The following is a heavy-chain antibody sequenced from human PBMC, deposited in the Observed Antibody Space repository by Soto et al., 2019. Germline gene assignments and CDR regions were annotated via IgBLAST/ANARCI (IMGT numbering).Heavy chain of an antibody. Sequence: QVQLMQSGAEVKKPGSSVRVSCKASGATFNKYVITWVRQAPGQGLEWMGGIIPVFGITSYAQKFQGRVTITDDESKTTRYMDLSRLRSEDTAVYYWVMTGLGVGCYSETYFYHGMDVWGHGNRDIDS. CDR3: VMTGLGVGCYSETYFYHGMDV. D-gene: IGHD2-15*01. J-gene: IGHJ6*02. CDR1: GATFNKYV. V-gene: IGHV1-69*01. CDR2: IIPVFGIT.